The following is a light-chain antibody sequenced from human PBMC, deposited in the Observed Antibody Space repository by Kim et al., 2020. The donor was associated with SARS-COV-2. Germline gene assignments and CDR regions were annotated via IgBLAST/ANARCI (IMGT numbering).Light chain of an antibody. J-gene: IGLJ2*01. CDR2: DAN. CDR3: LLYYSGPRV. Sequence: ITPAGGSSTVPVTMVHFPCWFQQKPGQAPRTLIYDANNKHPWTPARFSGSLLGGKAALTLSGAQPEDEADYYCLLYYSGPRVFGGGTQLTVL. V-gene: IGLV7-46*01. CDR1: TVPVTMVHF.